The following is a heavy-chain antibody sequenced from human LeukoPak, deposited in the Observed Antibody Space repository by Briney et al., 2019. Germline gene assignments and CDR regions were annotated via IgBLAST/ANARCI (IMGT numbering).Heavy chain of an antibody. Sequence: PGGSLRPSCAASAFTFSSYGMHWVRQAPGKGLEWVAVIWYDGSNKYYADSVKGRFTISRDDSTNTLFLQMNSLTAEDTAVYYCARDIVAGSPDYFDYWGQGTLVTVSS. CDR1: AFTFSSYG. J-gene: IGHJ4*02. V-gene: IGHV3-33*02. CDR2: IWYDGSNK. CDR3: ARDIVAGSPDYFDY. D-gene: IGHD6-19*01.